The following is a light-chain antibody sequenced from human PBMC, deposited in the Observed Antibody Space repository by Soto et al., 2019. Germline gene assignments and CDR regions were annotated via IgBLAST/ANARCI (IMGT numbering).Light chain of an antibody. J-gene: IGKJ4*01. CDR2: GAS. CDR3: HHYGSPLLP. Sequence: EIVLTQSPGTLSLSPGERATLSCRASQSVSSSYLAWYQQIPGQAPRLLIYGASTRATGIPDRFSGSGSGIDFTLTISRLEPEDFAVYYCHHYGSPLLPFGGGTKVDI. V-gene: IGKV3-20*01. CDR1: QSVSSSY.